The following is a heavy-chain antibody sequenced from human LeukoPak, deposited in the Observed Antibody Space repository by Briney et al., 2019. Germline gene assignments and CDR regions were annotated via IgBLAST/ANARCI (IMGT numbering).Heavy chain of an antibody. CDR3: ARDGPGCSGGSCLNSQMYYYMDV. J-gene: IGHJ6*03. Sequence: SETLSLTCTVSDGSISNYYWSWIRQPPGKGLEWIGYIYYSGSTKYNPSLKSRVTISVDTSKNQFSLKLSSVTAADTAVYYCARDGPGCSGGSCLNSQMYYYMDVWGKGTTVTVSS. D-gene: IGHD2-15*01. CDR2: IYYSGST. V-gene: IGHV4-59*01. CDR1: DGSISNYY.